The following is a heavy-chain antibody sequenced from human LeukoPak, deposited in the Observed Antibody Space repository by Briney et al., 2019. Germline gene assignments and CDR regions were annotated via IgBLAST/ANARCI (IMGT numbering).Heavy chain of an antibody. CDR3: AREIAAAGTPSGFDY. J-gene: IGHJ4*02. CDR2: IIPIFGTA. Sequence: SVKVSCKASVCTFSSYAISWVRQAPGQGLEWMGGIIPIFGTANYAQKFQGRVTITADESTSTAYMELSSLRSEDTAVYYCAREIAAAGTPSGFDYWGQGTLVAVSS. CDR1: VCTFSSYA. V-gene: IGHV1-69*13. D-gene: IGHD6-13*01.